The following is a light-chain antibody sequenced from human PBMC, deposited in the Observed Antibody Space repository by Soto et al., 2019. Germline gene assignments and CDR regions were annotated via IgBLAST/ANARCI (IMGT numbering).Light chain of an antibody. CDR2: DAS. Sequence: VLTQSPATLSLSPGERATLSCRASQSVSRYLAWYQQKPGQAPRLLIYDASNRAAGIPARFSGSGSGTDFALTISSLEPEDFAVYYCQQRSNWPPEFTFGPGNKVDFK. CDR3: QQRSNWPPEFT. J-gene: IGKJ3*01. V-gene: IGKV3-11*01. CDR1: QSVSRY.